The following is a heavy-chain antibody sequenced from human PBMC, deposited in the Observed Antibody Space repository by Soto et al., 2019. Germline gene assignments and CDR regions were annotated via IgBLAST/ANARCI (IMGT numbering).Heavy chain of an antibody. J-gene: IGHJ4*02. V-gene: IGHV4-34*01. CDR2: INHSGST. D-gene: IGHD3-3*01. Sequence: QVQLQQWGAGLLKPSETLSLTCAVYGGSFSGYYWSWIRQPPGKGLEWIGEINHSGSTNYNPSLKSRVTISVDTSKNQFSLKLSSVTAADTAVYYCARGPITIFAVVIDYWGQGTLVTVSS. CDR1: GGSFSGYY. CDR3: ARGPITIFAVVIDY.